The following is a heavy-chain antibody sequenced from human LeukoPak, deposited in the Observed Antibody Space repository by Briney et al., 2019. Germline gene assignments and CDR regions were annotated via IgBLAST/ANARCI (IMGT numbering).Heavy chain of an antibody. CDR3: AKVASGFIYGLPLKFFFDD. CDR1: GFTFSDHY. V-gene: IGHV3-11*01. J-gene: IGHJ4*02. Sequence: GSLRLSCAASGFTFSDHYMTWVRQAPGKGLEWVSYISNRGYAIYYSDSVRGRFTVSRDNAKSSLFLQMDSLRVEDTAVYYCAKVASGFIYGLPLKFFFDDWGQGTLVTVSS. CDR2: ISNRGYAI. D-gene: IGHD4-17*01.